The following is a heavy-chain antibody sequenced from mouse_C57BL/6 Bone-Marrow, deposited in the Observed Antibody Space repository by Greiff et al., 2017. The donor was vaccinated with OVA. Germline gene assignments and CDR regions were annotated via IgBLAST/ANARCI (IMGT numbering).Heavy chain of an antibody. V-gene: IGHV1-69*01. D-gene: IGHD3-2*02. J-gene: IGHJ2*01. CDR2: IDPSDSYT. CDR3: ARHSSGYDY. Sequence: QVQLHQPGAELVMPGASVKLSCKASGYTFTSYWMHWVKQRPGQGLEWIGEIDPSDSYTNYNQKFKGKSTLTVDKSSSTAYMQLSSLTSEDSAVYYCARHSSGYDYWGQGTTLTVSS. CDR1: GYTFTSYW.